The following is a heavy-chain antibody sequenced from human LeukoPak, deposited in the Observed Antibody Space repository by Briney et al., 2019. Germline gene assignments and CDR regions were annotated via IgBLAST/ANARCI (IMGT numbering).Heavy chain of an antibody. V-gene: IGHV3-23*01. D-gene: IGHD3/OR15-3a*01. J-gene: IGHJ6*02. CDR3: AKGLSGLYYYYGMDV. CDR2: ISGSGGST. CDR1: GFTFSSYA. Sequence: PGGSLRLSCAASGFTFSSYAMSWVRQAPGKGLEWVSAISGSGGSTYYADSVKGRFTISRDNSKNTLYLQMNSLRAEDTAVYYCAKGLSGLYYYYGMDVWGQGTTVTVSS.